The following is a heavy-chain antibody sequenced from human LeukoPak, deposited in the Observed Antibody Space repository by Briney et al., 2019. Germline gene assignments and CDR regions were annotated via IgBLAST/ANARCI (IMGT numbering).Heavy chain of an antibody. CDR3: AKDFSSRATILVDY. V-gene: IGHV3-23*01. CDR1: GFTFSSYA. CDR2: SGSGGST. J-gene: IGHJ4*02. Sequence: HSGGSLRLSCAASGFTFSSYAMNWVRQAPGKGLEWVSGSGSGGSTYYADSVKGRFTISRDNSKNTMYLQMNSLRAEDTAIYYCAKDFSSRATILVDYWGQGTLATVSS. D-gene: IGHD5-24*01.